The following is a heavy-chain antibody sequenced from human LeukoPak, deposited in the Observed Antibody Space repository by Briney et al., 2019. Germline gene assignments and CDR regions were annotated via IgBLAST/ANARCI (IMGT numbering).Heavy chain of an antibody. D-gene: IGHD3-10*01. Sequence: GGSLRLSCAASGFTFSSYAMSWVRQAPGKGLEWVSAISGSGGSTYYADSVKGRFTISRDNSKNTLYLQMNSLRAEDTAVYYCTSPGSSYYYGWGSYYPFDYWGQGTLVTVSS. CDR2: ISGSGGST. CDR3: TSPGSSYYYGWGSYYPFDY. V-gene: IGHV3-23*01. J-gene: IGHJ4*02. CDR1: GFTFSSYA.